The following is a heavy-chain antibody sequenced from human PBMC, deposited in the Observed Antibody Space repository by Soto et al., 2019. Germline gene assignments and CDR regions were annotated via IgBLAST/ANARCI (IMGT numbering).Heavy chain of an antibody. CDR2: ISYDGSNK. CDR3: AKDRVIVVVPAAMGGDYYGMDV. CDR1: GFTFSSYG. J-gene: IGHJ6*02. D-gene: IGHD2-2*01. Sequence: HPGGSLRLSCAASGFTFSSYGMHWVRQAPGKGLEWVAVISYDGSNKYYADSVKGRFTISRDNSKNTLYLQMNSLRAEDTAVYYCAKDRVIVVVPAAMGGDYYGMDVWGQGTTVTVSS. V-gene: IGHV3-30*18.